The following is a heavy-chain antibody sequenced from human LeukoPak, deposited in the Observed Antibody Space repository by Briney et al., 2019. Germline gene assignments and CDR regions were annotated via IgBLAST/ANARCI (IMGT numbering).Heavy chain of an antibody. CDR2: IWYDGANK. D-gene: IGHD3-10*01. J-gene: IGHJ4*02. CDR3: ATAGG. V-gene: IGHV3-33*01. CDR1: GFTFNNYG. Sequence: PGGSLRLSCAASGFTFNNYGMHWVRQAPGKGLEWVAVIWYDGANKDYADSVKGRFTISRDNSKNTLYLQMNSLRAEDTAVYYCATAGGWGQGTLVTVSS.